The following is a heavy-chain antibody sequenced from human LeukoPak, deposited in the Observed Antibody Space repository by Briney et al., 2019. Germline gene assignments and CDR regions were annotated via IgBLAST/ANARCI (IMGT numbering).Heavy chain of an antibody. J-gene: IGHJ6*02. D-gene: IGHD3-22*01. CDR1: GFTFSSYE. CDR2: ISSSGSTI. Sequence: GGSLRLSCAASGFTFSSYEMNWVSQAPGKGLGWVSYISSSGSTIYYADSVKGRLTISRDNAKNSLYLQMNSLRVEDTAVYYCARLFYYDSSGVYDMDVWGQGTTVTVSS. V-gene: IGHV3-48*03. CDR3: ARLFYYDSSGVYDMDV.